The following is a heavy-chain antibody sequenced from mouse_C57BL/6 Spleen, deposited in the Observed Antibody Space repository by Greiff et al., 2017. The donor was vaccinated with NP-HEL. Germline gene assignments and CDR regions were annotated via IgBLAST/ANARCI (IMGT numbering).Heavy chain of an antibody. CDR1: GYTFTSYW. J-gene: IGHJ2*01. D-gene: IGHD1-1*01. V-gene: IGHV1-55*01. CDR3: AREGTTVVAPDY. CDR2: IYPGSGST. Sequence: VQLQQPGAELVKPGASVKMSCKASGYTFTSYWITWVKQRPGQGLEWIGDIYPGSGSTNYNEKFKSKATLTVDTSSSTAYMQLSSLTSEDSAVYYCAREGTTVVAPDYWGQGTTLTVSS.